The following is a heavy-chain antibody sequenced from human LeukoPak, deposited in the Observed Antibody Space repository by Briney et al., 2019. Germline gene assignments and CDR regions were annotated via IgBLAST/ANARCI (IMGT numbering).Heavy chain of an antibody. D-gene: IGHD3-10*01. CDR1: GFIFSDYY. CDR3: ARDEKDGGPYGSGNSDAFDI. V-gene: IGHV3-11*01. CDR2: ITTNGTST. J-gene: IGHJ3*02. Sequence: GGSLRLSCVASGFIFSDYYMTWIRQAPGKGLEWISYITTNGTSTYYATSVKGRFTISRDNAQRSLFLQMNSLRVEDTAIYYCARDEKDGGPYGSGNSDAFDIWGQGTMVTVSS.